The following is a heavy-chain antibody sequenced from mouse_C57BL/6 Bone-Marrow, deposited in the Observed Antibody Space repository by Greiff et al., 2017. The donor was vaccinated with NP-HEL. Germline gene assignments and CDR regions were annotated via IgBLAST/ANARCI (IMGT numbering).Heavy chain of an antibody. Sequence: VQLQQSGAELVRPGASVKLSCTASGFNIKDDYMHWVKQRPEQGLEWIGWIDPENGDTEYASKFQGKATITADTSSNTAYLQLSSLTSEDTAVYYGTTSYDYDGGYYAMDYWGQGTSVTVSS. CDR1: GFNIKDDY. D-gene: IGHD2-4*01. J-gene: IGHJ4*01. CDR2: IDPENGDT. V-gene: IGHV14-4*01. CDR3: TTSYDYDGGYYAMDY.